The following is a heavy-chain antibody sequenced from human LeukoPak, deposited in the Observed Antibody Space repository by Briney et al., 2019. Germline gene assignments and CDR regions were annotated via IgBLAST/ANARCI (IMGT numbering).Heavy chain of an antibody. CDR1: GYTFTNSY. J-gene: IGHJ3*01. CDR3: ARVRDGYNDAYDL. Sequence: ASVKVSCKASGYTFTNSYIHWVRQAPGQVLEWMGLINPDGGNTNYAQNFQGRVTLTRDTSTSTVYMELSSLRSEDTAIYYCARVRDGYNDAYDLWGQGTVVTVPS. CDR2: INPDGGNT. D-gene: IGHD5-24*01. V-gene: IGHV1-46*01.